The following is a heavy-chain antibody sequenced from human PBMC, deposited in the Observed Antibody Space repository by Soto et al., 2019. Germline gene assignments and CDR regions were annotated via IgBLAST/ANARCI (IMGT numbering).Heavy chain of an antibody. V-gene: IGHV3-74*01. Sequence: PGGSLRLSCAASGFIFSSDWMHWVRQAPGGGLVWVSRINTDGSGTTYADSVKGRFTISRDNSKDTLYLQMNSLRAEDTAVYYCARDFVVGGPTINYYYGMDVWGQGTTVTVSS. CDR3: ARDFVVGGPTINYYYGMDV. CDR2: INTDGSGT. J-gene: IGHJ6*02. CDR1: GFIFSSDW. D-gene: IGHD1-26*01.